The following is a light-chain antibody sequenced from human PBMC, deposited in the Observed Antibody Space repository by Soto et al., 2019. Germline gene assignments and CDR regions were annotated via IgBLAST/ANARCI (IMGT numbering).Light chain of an antibody. CDR3: QSYDISLTLRV. CDR1: SSNIGAGYD. CDR2: GNS. V-gene: IGLV1-40*01. J-gene: IGLJ1*01. Sequence: QSVLTQPPSVSGAPGQRVTISCTGSSSNIGAGYDVHWYQQLPGTGPKLLIYGNSNRPSGVPDRFSGSKSGTSASLAITGLQTDDDADYYCQSYDISLTLRVFGTGTKLTVL.